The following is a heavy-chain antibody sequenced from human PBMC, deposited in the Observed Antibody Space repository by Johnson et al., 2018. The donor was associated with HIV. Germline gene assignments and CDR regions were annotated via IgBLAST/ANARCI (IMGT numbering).Heavy chain of an antibody. CDR3: ARDGPRGSYGAFDI. D-gene: IGHD3-16*01. Sequence: QVQLVESGGGLVQPGGSLRLSCAASGFTFSSYAMHWARQAPGKRLEWVAFIRSDGNSKYYADSVQGRFSVSRDNAKNSLYLQMNSLGAEDTALYYWARDGPRGSYGAFDIWGQGTMVTVSS. CDR1: GFTFSSYA. J-gene: IGHJ3*02. CDR2: IRSDGNSK. V-gene: IGHV3-33*08.